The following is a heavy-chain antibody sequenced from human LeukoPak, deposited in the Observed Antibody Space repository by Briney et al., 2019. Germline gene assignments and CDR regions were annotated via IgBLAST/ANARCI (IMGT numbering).Heavy chain of an antibody. Sequence: GGCLRLSCAASGFTFREYGMDGVGQAPGKGREWGGKIKQNGREDYYADCVKGGVTISRDNAKNSLYLEMNSLRAEDTAVYYCSRSLDYWGQGALVTVSS. V-gene: IGHV3-7*01. CDR2: IKQNGRED. CDR3: SRSLDY. J-gene: IGHJ4*02. CDR1: GFTFREYG.